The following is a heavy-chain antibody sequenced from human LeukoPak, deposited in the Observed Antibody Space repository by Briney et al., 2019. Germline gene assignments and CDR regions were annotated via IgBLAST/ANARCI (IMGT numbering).Heavy chain of an antibody. CDR2: IHRGGNT. CDR3: ARDPGYGLGVDYGDY. J-gene: IGHJ4*02. Sequence: GGSLRLSCAASGFTVGGNYMSWVRQAPGKGLEWLSVIHRGGNTYYADSVKGRFTISRDSSKNTVFLQMDSLRAEDTAVYYCARDPGYGLGVDYGDYWGQGTLVTVSS. V-gene: IGHV3-66*01. D-gene: IGHD3-10*01. CDR1: GFTVGGNY.